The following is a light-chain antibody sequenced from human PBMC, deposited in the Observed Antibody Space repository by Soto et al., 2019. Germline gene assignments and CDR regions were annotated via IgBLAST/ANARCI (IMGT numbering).Light chain of an antibody. CDR1: ISDVGGYDY. V-gene: IGLV2-14*01. CDR2: DVS. CDR3: SSYTTSSTYV. J-gene: IGLJ1*01. Sequence: SVLPQAASGSGSPGQSITISCTGTISDVGGYDYVSWYQQHPGKAPKLMIYDVSNRPSGVSNRFSGSKSGNTASLTISGLQADDEADYYCSSYTTSSTYVFGTGTKVTVL.